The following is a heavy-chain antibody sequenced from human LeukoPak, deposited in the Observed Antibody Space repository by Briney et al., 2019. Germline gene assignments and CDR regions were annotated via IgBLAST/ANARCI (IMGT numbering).Heavy chain of an antibody. J-gene: IGHJ4*02. CDR1: GGSISSGDYY. D-gene: IGHD1-20*01. V-gene: IGHV4-30-4*08. CDR3: ARVEYNWNDEGFDY. Sequence: SETLSLACTVSGGSISSGDYYWSWIRQPPGKGLEWIGYIYYSGSTHYNPSLKSRVTISVDTSKNQFSLKLSSVTAADTAVYYCARVEYNWNDEGFDYWGQGTLVTVSS. CDR2: IYYSGST.